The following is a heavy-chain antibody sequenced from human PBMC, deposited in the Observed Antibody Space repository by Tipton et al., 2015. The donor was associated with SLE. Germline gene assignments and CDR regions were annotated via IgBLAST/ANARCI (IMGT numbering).Heavy chain of an antibody. CDR1: GGSISNSSYY. CDR3: TSGRGYSLIFGQ. D-gene: IGHD5-18*01. J-gene: IGHJ4*02. V-gene: IGHV4-39*07. CDR2: IYYSGST. Sequence: LRLSCTVSGGSISNSSYYWGWIRQPPGKGLEWIGSIYYSGSTYYNPSLKSRVAISADTSKNQFSLNLNSVTAADTAIYYCTSGRGYSLIFGQWGQGTQVTVSS.